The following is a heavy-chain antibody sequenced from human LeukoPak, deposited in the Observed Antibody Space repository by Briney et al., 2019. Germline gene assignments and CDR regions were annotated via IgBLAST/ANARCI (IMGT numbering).Heavy chain of an antibody. J-gene: IGHJ4*02. D-gene: IGHD5-24*01. Sequence: GGSLRLSCAASGFTFSSSAMSWVRQAPGKGLEWVSRIRGSGSGGSTCYADSVKGRFSISRYNSKNSRYLQMNSLRAEDTVVYYCAKSGYNRFDYWGQGTLVTVSS. CDR3: AKSGYNRFDY. CDR2: IRGSGSGGST. CDR1: GFTFSSSA. V-gene: IGHV3-23*01.